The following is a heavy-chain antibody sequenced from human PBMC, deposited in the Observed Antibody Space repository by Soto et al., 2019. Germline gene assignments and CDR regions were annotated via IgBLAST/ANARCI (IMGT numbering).Heavy chain of an antibody. J-gene: IGHJ4*02. V-gene: IGHV3-23*01. CDR2: ITHSSDGS. CDR3: ARGGPRDGYRDFDY. Sequence: EVQLLESGGDLVQPGGALRLSCAASGFTFPTYAMTWVRRAPGKWLEWVSTITHSSDGSYYADSVMGRFAISRDNSKYTLYLQMSGLRTEDMAVYYCARGGPRDGYRDFDYWGQGTQVTVSS. D-gene: IGHD5-18*01. CDR1: GFTFPTYA.